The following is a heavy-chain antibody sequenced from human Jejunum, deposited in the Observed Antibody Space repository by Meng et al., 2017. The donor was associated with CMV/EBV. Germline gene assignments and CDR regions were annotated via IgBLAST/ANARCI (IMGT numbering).Heavy chain of an antibody. J-gene: IGHJ4*02. D-gene: IGHD1-26*01. V-gene: IGHV1-2*02. CDR1: EYTFTDYY. CDR2: LNPYTGDT. CDR3: AKDAGSFLDYYFDY. Sequence: EYTFTDYYAHWVRQAPGQGLEWMGYLNPYTGDTNYAQKFQGRVTMTRDTSTNTAYMELTRLRSDDTALYYCAKDAGSFLDYYFDYWGQGTLVTVSS.